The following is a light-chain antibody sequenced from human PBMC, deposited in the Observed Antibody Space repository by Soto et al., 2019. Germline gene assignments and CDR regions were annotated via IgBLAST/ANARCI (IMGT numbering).Light chain of an antibody. J-gene: IGKJ2*01. Sequence: EIVLTQSPGSLSLSPGERATLSCRASQSVSSSNLAWYQQKPGQAPRLLIFGASSRATGIPDRFSGSGSGTGCTLTISRLEPEDFAVYYCQQYGSSPYTFGQGTKLEIK. CDR2: GAS. V-gene: IGKV3-20*01. CDR1: QSVSSSN. CDR3: QQYGSSPYT.